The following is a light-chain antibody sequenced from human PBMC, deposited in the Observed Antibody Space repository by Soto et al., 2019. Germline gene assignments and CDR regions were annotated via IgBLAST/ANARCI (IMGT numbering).Light chain of an antibody. CDR1: SSNIGAGYD. J-gene: IGLJ3*02. CDR2: GNS. Sequence: QSVLTQPPSVSGAPGQRVTISCTGSSSNIGAGYDVHWYQQLPGTAPKLLIYGNSNRPSGVPDRFSGSKSGTSASLAITGLQAADEAFYCCQSYDSRLSGSVFGGGTQLTVL. V-gene: IGLV1-40*01. CDR3: QSYDSRLSGSV.